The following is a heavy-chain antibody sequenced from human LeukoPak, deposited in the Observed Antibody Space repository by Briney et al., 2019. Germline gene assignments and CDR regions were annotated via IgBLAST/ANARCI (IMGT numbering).Heavy chain of an antibody. CDR1: GASISPYY. J-gene: IGHJ4*02. CDR3: ARDLSGSLYFDY. CDR2: LYPSGSS. V-gene: IGHV4-4*07. Sequence: SETLSLTCTVSGASISPYYWNWIRQPAGKGLEWIGRLYPSGSSDYNPSLKSRVTMSVDTFRNQFSLRVTSVTAADTAIYYCARDLSGSLYFDYWGQGILVTVSA. D-gene: IGHD3-10*01.